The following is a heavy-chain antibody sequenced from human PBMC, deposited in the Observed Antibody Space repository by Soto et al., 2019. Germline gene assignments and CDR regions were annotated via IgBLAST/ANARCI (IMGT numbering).Heavy chain of an antibody. J-gene: IGHJ4*02. CDR1: GGSISSYY. V-gene: IGHV4-59*01. D-gene: IGHD3-10*01. Sequence: QVQLQESGPGLVKPSETLALTCTVSGGSISSYYWSWIRQPTGKGLEWIGYIYDSGSSYYNPSLKSRVTISVDTSKNQFSLKLSSVTAADTAVYYCARDLYCSGSPRLGYWGQGTLVTVSS. CDR3: ARDLYCSGSPRLGY. CDR2: IYDSGSS.